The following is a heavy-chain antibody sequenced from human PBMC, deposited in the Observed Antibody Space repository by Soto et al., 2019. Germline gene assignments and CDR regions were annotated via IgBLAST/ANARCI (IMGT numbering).Heavy chain of an antibody. CDR3: AIDLGGYSGYPFDF. V-gene: IGHV3-23*01. CDR1: GFIFSSYA. Sequence: GGSLRLSCAASGFIFSSYAMSWVRQAPGKGLEWVSAISGSGGSTYYADSVKGRFTISRDNSKNTLYLQMNSLRAEDTAVYYCAIDLGGYSGYPFDFSGQRSPVTVSS. J-gene: IGHJ4*02. D-gene: IGHD6-25*01. CDR2: ISGSGGST.